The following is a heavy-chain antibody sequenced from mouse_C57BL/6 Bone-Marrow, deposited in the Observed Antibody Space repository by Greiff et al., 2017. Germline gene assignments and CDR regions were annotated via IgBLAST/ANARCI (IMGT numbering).Heavy chain of an antibody. V-gene: IGHV1-82*01. CDR1: GYAFSSSW. CDR2: IYPGDGDT. J-gene: IGHJ2*01. D-gene: IGHD2-5*01. Sequence: VQLVASGPELVKPGASVKISCKASGYAFSSSWMNWVKQRPGKGLEWIGRIYPGDGDTNYNGKFKGKATLTADKSSSTAYMQLSSLTSEDSAVYFCARRGYSNYGYYFDYWGQGTTLTVSS. CDR3: ARRGYSNYGYYFDY.